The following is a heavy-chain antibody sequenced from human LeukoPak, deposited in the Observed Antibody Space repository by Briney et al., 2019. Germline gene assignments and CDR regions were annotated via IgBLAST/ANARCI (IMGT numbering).Heavy chain of an antibody. V-gene: IGHV4-34*01. CDR2: INHSGST. Sequence: PSETLSLTCAVYGGSFSGYYWSWIRQSPGKGLEWIGEINHSGSTNYNPSLKSRVTISVDTSKNQFSLKLSSVTAADTAVYYCARGVYDYYGSGSYLDPWGQGTLVTVSS. J-gene: IGHJ5*02. CDR3: ARGVYDYYGSGSYLDP. D-gene: IGHD3-10*01. CDR1: GGSFSGYY.